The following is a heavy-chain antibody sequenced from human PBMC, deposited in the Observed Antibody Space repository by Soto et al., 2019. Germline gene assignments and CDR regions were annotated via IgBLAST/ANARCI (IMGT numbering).Heavy chain of an antibody. Sequence: SVKVSCKASGGTFSSYAISWVRQAPGQGLEWMGGVIPIFGTANYAQKFQGRVTITADESTSTAYMELSSLRSEDTAVYYCARDEWGSSTSYYYYGMDVWGQGTTVTVSS. CDR1: GGTFSSYA. D-gene: IGHD2-2*01. CDR3: ARDEWGSSTSYYYYGMDV. J-gene: IGHJ6*02. V-gene: IGHV1-69*13. CDR2: VIPIFGTA.